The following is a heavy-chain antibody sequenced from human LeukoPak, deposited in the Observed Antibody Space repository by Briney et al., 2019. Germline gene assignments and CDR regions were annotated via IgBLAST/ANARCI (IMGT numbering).Heavy chain of an antibody. J-gene: IGHJ4*02. D-gene: IGHD1-26*01. CDR3: AGGGSYLGYYFDY. V-gene: IGHV3-21*01. CDR2: ISSSSSYI. Sequence: GGSLRLSCAASGFTFSSYSMNWVRQAPGKGLEWVSSISSSSSYIYYADSVKGRLTISRDNAKNSLYLQVNSLRAEDTAVYYCAGGGSYLGYYFDYWGQGTLVTVSS. CDR1: GFTFSSYS.